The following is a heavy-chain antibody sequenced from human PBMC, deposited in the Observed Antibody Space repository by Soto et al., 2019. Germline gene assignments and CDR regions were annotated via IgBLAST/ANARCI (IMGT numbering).Heavy chain of an antibody. Sequence: QVQLVQSGAEVKKPGASVKVSCKASGNTFTSYDINWVRQATGQGLEWMGWVNPNSGNAVYAQKFQGRVTMTRDTPISTAYMELSSLGPEQTAVYYCAGGGVASSWPLGWSYYYGMDVWGQGTTVTVSS. CDR2: VNPNSGNA. CDR3: AGGGVASSWPLGWSYYYGMDV. D-gene: IGHD6-13*01. CDR1: GNTFTSYD. J-gene: IGHJ6*02. V-gene: IGHV1-8*01.